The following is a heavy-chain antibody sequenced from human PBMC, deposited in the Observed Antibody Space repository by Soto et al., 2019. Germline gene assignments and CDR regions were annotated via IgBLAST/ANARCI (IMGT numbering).Heavy chain of an antibody. CDR1: GFTFSSYS. Sequence: PGGSLRLSCAASGFTFSSYSMNWVRQAPGKGLEWVANIKHDGNEKYYADSVKGRFTVSRDNVKNFLHLQMSSLRGDDTGVYFCVRATLSWGHYYFRGLDVWGQGTTVTVSS. V-gene: IGHV3-7*01. CDR2: IKHDGNEK. D-gene: IGHD3-22*01. CDR3: VRATLSWGHYYFRGLDV. J-gene: IGHJ6*02.